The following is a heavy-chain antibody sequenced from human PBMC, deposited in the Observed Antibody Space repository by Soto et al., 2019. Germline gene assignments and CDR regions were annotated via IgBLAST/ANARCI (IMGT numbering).Heavy chain of an antibody. CDR1: GGSISTSNW. V-gene: IGHV4-4*02. CDR3: ARVPPYYYDSSGYYPSGFDY. D-gene: IGHD3-22*01. J-gene: IGHJ4*02. Sequence: TLSLTCAVSGGSISTSNWWSWVRQPPGKGLEWIGEVYHSGSTNYNPSFKSRVAMSVDKSKNQFSLKLNSVTAADTAVYYCARVPPYYYDSSGYYPSGFDYWGQGTLVTVSS. CDR2: VYHSGST.